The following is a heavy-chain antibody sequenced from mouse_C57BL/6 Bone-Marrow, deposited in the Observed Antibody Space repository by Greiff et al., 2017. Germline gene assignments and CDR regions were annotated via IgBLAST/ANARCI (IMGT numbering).Heavy chain of an antibody. CDR1: GFSLTSYC. CDR3: ARNGGLLYDFDY. V-gene: IGHV2-2*01. D-gene: IGHD1-1*01. Sequence: QVQLQQPGPGLVQPSQSLSISCTASGFSLTSYCVHWVRQSPGKGLEWLGMIWRGGSTDNNAALLTRLSLRKDNSTRQVFFKTTDLQADDTAIYYSARNGGLLYDFDYWGQGTTLTVSS. CDR2: IWRGGST. J-gene: IGHJ2*01.